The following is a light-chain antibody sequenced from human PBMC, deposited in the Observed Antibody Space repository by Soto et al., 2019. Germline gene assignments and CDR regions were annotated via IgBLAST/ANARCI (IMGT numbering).Light chain of an antibody. Sequence: QSVLTQPPSASASLGASVTLTCTLSSGYSNNKVDWYQQRPGKGPRFVMRVGTGGIVGSKGDGIPDRFSVLGSGLNRYLTIKNIQEEDESDYHCGADHGSGSNFVVVFGGGTKLTVL. CDR3: GADHGSGSNFVVV. CDR1: SGYSNNK. J-gene: IGLJ2*01. V-gene: IGLV9-49*01. CDR2: VGTGGIVG.